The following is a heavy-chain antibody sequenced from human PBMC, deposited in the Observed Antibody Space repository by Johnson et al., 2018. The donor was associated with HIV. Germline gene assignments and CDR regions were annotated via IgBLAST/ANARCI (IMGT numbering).Heavy chain of an antibody. CDR2: ISSNGGST. CDR1: GFTFSSYA. Sequence: MLLVESGGGLVQPGGSLRLSCAASGFTFSSYAMHWVRQAPGKGLEYVSAISSNGGSTYYANSVKGRFTISRDNSKNTLYLQMGSLRAEGMAVYYCARPRTTVTQVDAFDIWGQGTMVTVSS. J-gene: IGHJ3*02. D-gene: IGHD4-17*01. CDR3: ARPRTTVTQVDAFDI. V-gene: IGHV3-64*01.